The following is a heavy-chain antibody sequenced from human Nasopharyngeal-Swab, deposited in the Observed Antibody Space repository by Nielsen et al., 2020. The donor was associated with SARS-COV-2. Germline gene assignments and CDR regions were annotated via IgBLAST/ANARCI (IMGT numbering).Heavy chain of an antibody. CDR2: INAGNDNT. Sequence: ASVKVFCKASGYSFTSYAMHWVRQAPGQRLEWMGWINAGNDNTRYSPKFQGRLTITRDTSASTAYMELSSLRSEDTAVYYCASSDPNYGDYAYYWGQGTLVTVSS. CDR3: ASSDPNYGDYAYY. CDR1: GYSFTSYA. V-gene: IGHV1-3*01. J-gene: IGHJ4*02. D-gene: IGHD4-17*01.